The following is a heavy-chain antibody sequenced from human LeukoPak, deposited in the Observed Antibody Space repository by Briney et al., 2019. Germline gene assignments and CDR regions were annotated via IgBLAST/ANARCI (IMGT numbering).Heavy chain of an antibody. D-gene: IGHD6-19*01. V-gene: IGHV3-23*01. CDR2: ISGSGGST. J-gene: IGHJ4*02. CDR3: AKGLAGYSSGGGY. Sequence: GGSLRLSCAASGFTFSSYAMSLVRQAPGKGLEWVSAISGSGGSTYYADSVKGRFTISRDNSKNTLYLQMNSLRAEDTAVYYCAKGLAGYSSGGGYWGQGTLVTVSS. CDR1: GFTFSSYA.